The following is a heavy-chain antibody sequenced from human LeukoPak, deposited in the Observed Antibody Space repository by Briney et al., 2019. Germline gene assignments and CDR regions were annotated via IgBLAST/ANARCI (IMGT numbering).Heavy chain of an antibody. CDR1: GGSISSYY. Sequence: SETLSLTCTVSGGSISSYYWSWIRQPPGKGLEWIGYIYYSGSTNYNPSLKGPVTISVDTSKNQFSLKLSSVTAADTAVYYCARDAAGYYFDYWGQGTLVTVSS. V-gene: IGHV4-59*12. CDR2: IYYSGST. CDR3: ARDAAGYYFDY. J-gene: IGHJ4*02. D-gene: IGHD3-10*01.